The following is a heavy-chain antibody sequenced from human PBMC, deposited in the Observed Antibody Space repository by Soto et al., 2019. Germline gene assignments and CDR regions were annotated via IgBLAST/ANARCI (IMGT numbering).Heavy chain of an antibody. CDR1: GGSFSGYY. Sequence: SETLSLTCAVYGGSFSGYYWSWIRQPPGKGLEWIGEINHSGSTNYNPSLKSRVTISVDTSKNQFSLKLSSVIAADTAVYYCARGGDDTIFGVERHWFDLWGQGTLVTVPS. CDR3: ARGGDDTIFGVERHWFDL. V-gene: IGHV4-34*01. J-gene: IGHJ5*02. CDR2: INHSGST. D-gene: IGHD3-3*01.